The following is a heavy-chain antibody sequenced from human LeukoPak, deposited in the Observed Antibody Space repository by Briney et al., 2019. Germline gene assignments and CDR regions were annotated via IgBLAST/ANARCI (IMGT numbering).Heavy chain of an antibody. V-gene: IGHV4-39*01. CDR1: GGSISSSSYY. CDR3: ARHVRYFDWLLSRYFDY. J-gene: IGHJ4*02. Sequence: SETLSLTCTVSGGSISSSSYYWGWIRQPPGKGLEWIGSIYYSGSTNYNPSLKSRVTISVDTSKNQFSLKLSSVTAADTAVYYCARHVRYFDWLLSRYFDYWGQGTLVTVSS. CDR2: IYYSGST. D-gene: IGHD3-9*01.